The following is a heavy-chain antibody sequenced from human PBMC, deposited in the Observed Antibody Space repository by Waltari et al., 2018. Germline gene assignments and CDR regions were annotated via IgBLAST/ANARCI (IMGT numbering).Heavy chain of an antibody. J-gene: IGHJ4*02. D-gene: IGHD2-15*01. CDR3: ARDRGRGLYLDS. CDR2: IHGSGRT. CDR1: GDSVRRSYW. V-gene: IGHV4-4*02. Sequence: QVQLQESGTGLVKPSGTLSLTCSVPGDSVRRSYWWSWVRQPPGEGLEWLGQIHGSGRTNYNPSLESRFSVSMDTSNNQLSLKVTSATAADTAIYYCARDRGRGLYLDSWGQGTLVTVSP.